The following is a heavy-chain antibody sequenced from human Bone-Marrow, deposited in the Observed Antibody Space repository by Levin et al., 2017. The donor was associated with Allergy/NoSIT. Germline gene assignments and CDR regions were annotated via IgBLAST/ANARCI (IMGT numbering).Heavy chain of an antibody. CDR3: AKDWGSSSSRYFQH. J-gene: IGHJ1*01. CDR2: ISYDGSNE. Sequence: GGSLRLSCAASGFTFSSYAMHWVRQAPGKGLEWVAVISYDGSNEYYADSVKGRFTISRDNYKNTLCLQMNSLRVEDTAVFYCAKDWGSSSSRYFQHWGQGTLVTVSS. CDR1: GFTFSSYA. D-gene: IGHD6-6*01. V-gene: IGHV3-30-3*01.